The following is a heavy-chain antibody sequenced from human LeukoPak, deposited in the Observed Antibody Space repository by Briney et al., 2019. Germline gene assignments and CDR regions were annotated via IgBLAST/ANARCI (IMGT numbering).Heavy chain of an antibody. CDR1: GGSISSYY. CDR3: ARDDYDSSGHDAFDI. CDR2: IYYSGST. V-gene: IGHV4-59*01. D-gene: IGHD3-22*01. Sequence: SETLSLTCTVSGGSISSYYWSWIRQPAGKGLEWIGYIYYSGSTNYNPSLKSRVTISVDTSKNQFSLKLSSVTAADTAVYYCARDDYDSSGHDAFDIWGQGTMVTVSS. J-gene: IGHJ3*02.